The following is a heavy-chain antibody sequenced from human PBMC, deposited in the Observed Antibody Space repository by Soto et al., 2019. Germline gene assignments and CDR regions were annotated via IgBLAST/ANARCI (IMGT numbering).Heavy chain of an antibody. V-gene: IGHV4-4*02. J-gene: IGHJ6*02. CDR1: GCSISSSNW. D-gene: IGHD3-3*01. CDR2: IYHSGST. Sequence: PSETLSLTCAVSGCSISSSNWWSWVRQPPGKGLERIGEIYHSGSTNYNPSLKSRVTISVDKSKNQFSLKLSSVTAADTAVYYCAIMIFGERRDYYYYYGMDVWGQGTTVTVSS. CDR3: AIMIFGERRDYYYYYGMDV.